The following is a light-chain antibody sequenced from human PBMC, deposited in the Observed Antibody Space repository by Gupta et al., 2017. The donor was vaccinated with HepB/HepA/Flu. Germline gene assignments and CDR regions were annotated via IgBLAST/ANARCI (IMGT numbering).Light chain of an antibody. Sequence: EIVLIQSPETLSLSPGERAALSCRASQSVSNNLARYQQNPGQAPRLLIYDASNRATGIPSRFSGSGSGTDFALTISSLETEDFAVYYCQQRSNWPRTFGGGTNVEIK. J-gene: IGKJ4*01. V-gene: IGKV3-11*01. CDR2: DAS. CDR3: QQRSNWPRT. CDR1: QSVSNN.